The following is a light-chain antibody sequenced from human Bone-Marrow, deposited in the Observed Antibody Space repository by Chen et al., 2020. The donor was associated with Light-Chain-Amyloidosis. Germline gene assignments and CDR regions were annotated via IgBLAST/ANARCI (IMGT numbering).Light chain of an antibody. CDR3: QVWNRSSDRPV. J-gene: IGLJ3*02. CDR2: DDI. V-gene: IGLV3-21*02. Sequence: SYVLPPPSSVSVAPGQTATIACGGNNIGSTSVHWYQQTPGQAPLLVVYDDIGRPSGIPERLSGSNAGNTATLTISRVEAGDEADYYCQVWNRSSDRPVFGGGTKLTVL. CDR1: NIGSTS.